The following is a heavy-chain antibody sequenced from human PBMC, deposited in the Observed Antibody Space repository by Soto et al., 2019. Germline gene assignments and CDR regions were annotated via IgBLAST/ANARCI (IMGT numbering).Heavy chain of an antibody. CDR1: GGTFSSYA. Sequence: QVQLVQSGAEVKKPGSSVKVSCKASGGTFSSYAISWVRQAPGQGLEWMGGIIPIFGTANYAQKFQGRVKINADESTSTAYMELSSLRSEDTAVYYCARALGCTGIFSSSCYYYGMDVWCQGTTVTVSS. CDR2: IIPIFGTA. V-gene: IGHV1-69*01. CDR3: ARALGCTGIFSSSCYYYGMDV. D-gene: IGHD6-6*01. J-gene: IGHJ6*02.